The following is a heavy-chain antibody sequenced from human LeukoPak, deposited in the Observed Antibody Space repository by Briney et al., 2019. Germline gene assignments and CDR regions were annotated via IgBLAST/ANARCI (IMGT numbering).Heavy chain of an antibody. CDR3: ARSLEYASGDPPGY. D-gene: IGHD4-17*01. CDR2: IIPILGIA. V-gene: IGHV1-69*04. Sequence: SVKVSCKASGGTFSSYAISWVRQAPGQGLEWMGRIIPILGIANYAQKFQGRVTITADKSTSTAYMELSSLRSEDTAVYYCARSLEYASGDPPGYWGQGTLVTVSS. J-gene: IGHJ4*02. CDR1: GGTFSSYA.